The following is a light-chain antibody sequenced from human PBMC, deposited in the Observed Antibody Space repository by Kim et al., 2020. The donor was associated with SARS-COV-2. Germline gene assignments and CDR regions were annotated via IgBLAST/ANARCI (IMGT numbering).Light chain of an antibody. CDR1: QSLLHSNGYNY. V-gene: IGKV2-28*01. J-gene: IGKJ5*01. CDR2: LGS. Sequence: DIVMTQSPLSLSVTPGEPASISCRSSQSLLHSNGYNYLDWYLQKPGQSPQLLIYLGSNRAAGVPDRFSGSGSGTEYTLKNSRVEAEDVGDYYCMQALQAPITFGQGTRLEIK. CDR3: MQALQAPIT.